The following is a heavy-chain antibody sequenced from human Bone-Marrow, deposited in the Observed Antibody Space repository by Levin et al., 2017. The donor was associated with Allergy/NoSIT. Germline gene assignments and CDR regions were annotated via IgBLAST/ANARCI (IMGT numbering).Heavy chain of an antibody. CDR3: ARVLQYSYYYTDV. CDR2: SYTSGNI. Sequence: SETLSLTCTVSGVSITSGSYYWSWIRQPAGKGLEWIGHSYTSGNITYNPSLKSRVTISLDTSKNQFSLKLRSVTAVDTAVYYCARVLQYSYYYTDVWGKGTMVTVSS. D-gene: IGHD2-21*01. V-gene: IGHV4-61*09. CDR1: GVSITSGSYY. J-gene: IGHJ6*03.